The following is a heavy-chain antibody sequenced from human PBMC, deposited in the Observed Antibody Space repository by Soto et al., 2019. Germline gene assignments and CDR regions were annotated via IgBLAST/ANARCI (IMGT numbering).Heavy chain of an antibody. CDR1: GYSFTSYW. CDR3: ARPFAPRLGYSGYDWNGRYYYYGMDV. V-gene: IGHV5-51*01. CDR2: IYHGDSDT. J-gene: IGHJ6*02. Sequence: GESLKISCKGSGYSFTSYWIGWVRQMPGKSLKWMRIIYHGDSDTRYSPSFQGQVIISADKSISTAYLQCSSLKASDTAMYYCARPFAPRLGYSGYDWNGRYYYYGMDVWGQGTTVTVSS. D-gene: IGHD5-12*01.